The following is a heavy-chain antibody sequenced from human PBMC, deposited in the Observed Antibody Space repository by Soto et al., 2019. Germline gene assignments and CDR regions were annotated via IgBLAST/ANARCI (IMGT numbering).Heavy chain of an antibody. CDR2: IYHSGST. D-gene: IGHD3-3*02. V-gene: IGHV4-4*02. J-gene: IGHJ6*02. CDR3: ASRIYYYYGMDV. CDR1: GGSISSSNW. Sequence: SETLSLTCAVSGGSISSSNWWSWVRQPPGKGLEWIGEIYHSGSTNYNPSLKSRVTISVDKSKNQFSLKLSSVTAADTAAYYCASRIYYYYGMDVWGQGTTVTVSS.